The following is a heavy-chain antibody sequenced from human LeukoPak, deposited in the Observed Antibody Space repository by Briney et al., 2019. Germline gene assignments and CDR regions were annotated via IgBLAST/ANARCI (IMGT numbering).Heavy chain of an antibody. CDR2: IIPIFGTA. D-gene: IGHD3-22*01. Sequence: SVKVSCKASGGTFSSYAISWVRQAPGQGLEWMGGIIPIFGTANYAQKFQGRVTITTDESTSTAYMELGSLRSDDTTVYYGARDRYYDSSGYNHDYWGQGTLVTVSS. CDR3: ARDRYYDSSGYNHDY. J-gene: IGHJ4*02. V-gene: IGHV1-69*05. CDR1: GGTFSSYA.